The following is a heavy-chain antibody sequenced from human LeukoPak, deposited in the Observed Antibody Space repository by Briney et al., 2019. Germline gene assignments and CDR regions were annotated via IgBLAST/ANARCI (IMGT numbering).Heavy chain of an antibody. V-gene: IGHV3-23*01. CDR1: GFTFSSYA. D-gene: IGHD4-17*01. CDR3: AKDPGDYVSNWFDP. J-gene: IGHJ5*02. CDR2: ISGSGGST. Sequence: PGGSLRLSCAASGFTFSSYAMSWVRQAPGEGLEWVSAISGSGGSTYYADSVKGRFTISRDNSKNTLYLQMNSLRAEDTAVYYCAKDPGDYVSNWFDPWGQGTLVTVSS.